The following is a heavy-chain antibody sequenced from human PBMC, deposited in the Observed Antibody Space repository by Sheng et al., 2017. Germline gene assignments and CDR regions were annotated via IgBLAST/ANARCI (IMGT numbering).Heavy chain of an antibody. V-gene: IGHV1-8*03. D-gene: IGHD6-19*01. Sequence: QVQLVQSGAEVKKPGASVKVSCKASGYTFTSYDINWVRQATGQGLEWMGWMNPNSGNTGYAQKFQGRVTITRNTSISTAYMELSSLRSEDTAVYYCARGEQWLVRGYYYYYYYMDVWGKGTTVTVSS. J-gene: IGHJ6*03. CDR1: GYTFTSYD. CDR3: ARGEQWLVRGYYYYYYYMDV. CDR2: MNPNSGNT.